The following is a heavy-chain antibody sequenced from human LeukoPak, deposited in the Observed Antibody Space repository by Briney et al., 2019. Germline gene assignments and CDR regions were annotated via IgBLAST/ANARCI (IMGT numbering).Heavy chain of an antibody. Sequence: PGGSLRLSCAASGFTFSSYSMNWVRQAPGKGPEWVSSISSSSSYTYYADSMKGRFTISRDNAKNSLYLQMNSLKAEDTAVYYCAKNNWFGEFENWFDPWGQGTLVTVSS. CDR1: GFTFSSYS. CDR3: AKNNWFGEFENWFDP. V-gene: IGHV3-21*01. J-gene: IGHJ5*02. D-gene: IGHD3-10*01. CDR2: ISSSSSYT.